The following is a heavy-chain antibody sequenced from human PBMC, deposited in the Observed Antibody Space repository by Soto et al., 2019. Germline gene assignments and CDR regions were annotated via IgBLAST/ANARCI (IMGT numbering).Heavy chain of an antibody. CDR1: GFTFSTYS. Sequence: EVQLVESGGDLVQPGGSLRLSCAASGFTFSTYSMNWVRQAQGKGLAWVSYISSGSSSIFYADSVKGRFTIYRDNAKNSLYMQMNSLRDEDTAGYYCARTASSSWFAFDYWGQGTLVTVSS. CDR3: ARTASSSWFAFDY. D-gene: IGHD6-13*01. CDR2: ISSGSSSI. J-gene: IGHJ4*02. V-gene: IGHV3-48*02.